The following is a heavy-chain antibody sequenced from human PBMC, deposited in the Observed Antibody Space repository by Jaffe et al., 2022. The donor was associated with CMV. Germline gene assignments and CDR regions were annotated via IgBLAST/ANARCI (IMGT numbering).Heavy chain of an antibody. CDR2: INHSGST. D-gene: IGHD3-10*01. CDR1: GGSFSGYY. J-gene: IGHJ4*02. CDR3: ARHLTMVRGVIGY. Sequence: QVQLQQWGAGLLKPSETLSLTCAVYGGSFSGYYWSWIRQPPGKGLEWIGEINHSGSTNYNPSLKSRVTISVDTSKNQFSLKLSSVTAADTAVYYCARHLTMVRGVIGYWGQGTLVTVSS. V-gene: IGHV4-34*01.